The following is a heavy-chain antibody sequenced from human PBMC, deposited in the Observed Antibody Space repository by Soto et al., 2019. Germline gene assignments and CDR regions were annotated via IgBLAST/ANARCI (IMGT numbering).Heavy chain of an antibody. CDR3: ARDQEAYYYGMDV. V-gene: IGHV6-1*01. CDR2: TYYKSKWYY. J-gene: IGHJ6*02. Sequence: PSQTLSLTCDISGDSVSSNSAGWNWIRQTPSRGLEWLGRTYYKSKWYYTYAASVKSRITVSPDTSKNQFSLQLTSVTPEDTAVYYCARDQEAYYYGMDVWGQGTTVTVSS. CDR1: GDSVSSNSAG.